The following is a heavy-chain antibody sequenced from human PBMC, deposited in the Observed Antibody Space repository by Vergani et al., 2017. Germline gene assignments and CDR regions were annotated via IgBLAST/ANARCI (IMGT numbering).Heavy chain of an antibody. Sequence: EVQLLESGGGLVQPGGSLRLSCAASGFTFSSYAMSWVRQAPGKGLEWVSAISGSGDSTYYADSVKGRFTISRDNSKSTLSLHMNSLRVEDTAVYYCAQWDGTRGAFHYWGQGTLVTVSS. V-gene: IGHV3-23*01. CDR2: ISGSGDST. J-gene: IGHJ4*02. CDR1: GFTFSSYA. CDR3: AQWDGTRGAFHY. D-gene: IGHD5-24*01.